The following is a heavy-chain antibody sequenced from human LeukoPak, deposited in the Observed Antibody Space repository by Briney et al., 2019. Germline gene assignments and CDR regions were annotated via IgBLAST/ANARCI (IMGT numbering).Heavy chain of an antibody. J-gene: IGHJ6*02. V-gene: IGHV3-30-3*01. Sequence: GGSLRLSCAASGFTFSSYAMHWVRQAPGKGLEWVAVISYDGSNKYYADSVKGRFTISRDNSKNTLYLQMNSLRAEDTAVYYCARDEVEYSSSWYTYYYYGMDVWGQGTTVTVSS. CDR2: ISYDGSNK. D-gene: IGHD6-13*01. CDR1: GFTFSSYA. CDR3: ARDEVEYSSSWYTYYYYGMDV.